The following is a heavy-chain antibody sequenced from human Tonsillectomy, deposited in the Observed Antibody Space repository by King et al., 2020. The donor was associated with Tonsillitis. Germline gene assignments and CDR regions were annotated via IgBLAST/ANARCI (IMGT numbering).Heavy chain of an antibody. CDR1: GFTFSSYW. V-gene: IGHV3-74*01. Sequence: VQLVESGGGLVQPGGSLRLSCAASGFTFSSYWMHWVRQAPGKGLVWVSRINSDGSSTSYADSVKGRFTISRDNAKNTLYLQMNSLRAEDTAVYYCARTPTHDYGDYSLVYWYFDLWGRGTLVTVSS. J-gene: IGHJ2*01. CDR2: INSDGSST. CDR3: ARTPTHDYGDYSLVYWYFDL. D-gene: IGHD4-17*01.